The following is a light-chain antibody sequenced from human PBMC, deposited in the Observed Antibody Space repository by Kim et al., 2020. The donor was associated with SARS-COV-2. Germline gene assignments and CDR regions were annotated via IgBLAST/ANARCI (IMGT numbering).Light chain of an antibody. Sequence: EIVLTQSPATLSLSPGERATLSCRASQSVSTYLAWYQQKPGQAPRLLIYHASNRATGIPARFSGSGSGTDFTLTISSLEPEDFAVYYWQQRSNWPRTFGRGTKLEI. CDR2: HAS. CDR1: QSVSTY. CDR3: QQRSNWPRT. V-gene: IGKV3-11*01. J-gene: IGKJ2*02.